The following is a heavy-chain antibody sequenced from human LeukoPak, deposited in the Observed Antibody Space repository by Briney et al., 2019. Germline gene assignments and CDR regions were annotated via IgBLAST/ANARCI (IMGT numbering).Heavy chain of an antibody. D-gene: IGHD2-2*01. J-gene: IGHJ3*02. V-gene: IGHV4-30-4*01. CDR2: IYYSGST. CDR3: AREEYQLLLAHDAFDI. CDR1: GGSISSGDYY. Sequence: PSETLSLTCTVSGGSISSGDYYWSWIRQPPGKGLEWIGYIYYSGSTYYNPSLKSRVTISVDTSKNQSSLKLSSVTAADTAVYYCAREEYQLLLAHDAFDIWGQGTMVTVSS.